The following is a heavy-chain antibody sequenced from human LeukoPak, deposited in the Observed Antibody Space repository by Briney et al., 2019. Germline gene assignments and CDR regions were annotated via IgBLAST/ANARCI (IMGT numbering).Heavy chain of an antibody. CDR2: IYYSGST. J-gene: IGHJ4*02. CDR1: GGSISSSSYY. V-gene: IGHV4-39*01. CDR3: ASYGDYSANFDY. D-gene: IGHD4-17*01. Sequence: PSETLSLTCTVSGGSISSSSYYWGWIRQPPGKGLEWIGSIYYSGSTYYNPSLKSRVTISVDTSKNQFSLKLSSVTAADTAVYYCASYGDYSANFDYWGQGTLVTLSS.